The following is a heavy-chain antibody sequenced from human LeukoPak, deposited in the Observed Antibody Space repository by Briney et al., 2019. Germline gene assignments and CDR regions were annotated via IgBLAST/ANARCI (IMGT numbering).Heavy chain of an antibody. J-gene: IGHJ5*02. CDR2: ISVNNGNT. V-gene: IGHV1-18*04. Sequence: ASVKVSCKASGYTFTGYYMHWVRQAPGQGLEWMGWISVNNGNTNYARKLQGRVTMTTDTSTSTAYMELRSLRSDDTAVYYCARAKYYYDSSGPLDWFDPWGQGTLVTVSS. CDR1: GYTFTGYY. D-gene: IGHD3-22*01. CDR3: ARAKYYYDSSGPLDWFDP.